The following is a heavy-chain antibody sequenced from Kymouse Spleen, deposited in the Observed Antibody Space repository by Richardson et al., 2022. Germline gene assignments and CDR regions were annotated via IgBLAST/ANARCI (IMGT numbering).Heavy chain of an antibody. Sequence: EVQLVESGGGLVKPGGSLRLSCAASGFTFSSYSMNWVRQAPGKGLEWVSSISSSSSYIYYADSVKGRFTISRDNAKNSLYLQMNSLRAEDTAVYYCARDYGDYNYYYYYGMDVWGQGTTVTVSS. CDR1: GFTFSSYS. CDR2: ISSSSSYI. D-gene: IGHD4-17*01. V-gene: IGHV3-21*03. CDR3: ARDYGDYNYYYYYGMDV. J-gene: IGHJ6*02.